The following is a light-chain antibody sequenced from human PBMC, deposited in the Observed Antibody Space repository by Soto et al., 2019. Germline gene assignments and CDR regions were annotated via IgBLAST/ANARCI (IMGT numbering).Light chain of an antibody. CDR1: QSIDIW. Sequence: DIQMTQTPSSLSASVGDRVTTTCRASQSIDIWLAWYQQKPGQAPKVLIWDATTLHRGVPSRFSGSGSGTEFTLTISSLQPDDFATYYCQHYNSYSEAFGQGTKVDNK. V-gene: IGKV1-5*01. CDR3: QHYNSYSEA. J-gene: IGKJ1*01. CDR2: DAT.